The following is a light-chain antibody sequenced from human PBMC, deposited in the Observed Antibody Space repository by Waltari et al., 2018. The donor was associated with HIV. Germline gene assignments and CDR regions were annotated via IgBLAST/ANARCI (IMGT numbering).Light chain of an antibody. Sequence: SYVLTQAPSVSVAPGQAARLTCGGTNIGINTVRWYQQKPGRAPGLVVYDDTDRPSGIPERFSGSNSGNTATLTISRVEAGDEADYYCQVWDESSEHVVFGGGTKVTVL. J-gene: IGLJ2*01. CDR3: QVWDESSEHVV. V-gene: IGLV3-21*02. CDR1: NIGINT. CDR2: DDT.